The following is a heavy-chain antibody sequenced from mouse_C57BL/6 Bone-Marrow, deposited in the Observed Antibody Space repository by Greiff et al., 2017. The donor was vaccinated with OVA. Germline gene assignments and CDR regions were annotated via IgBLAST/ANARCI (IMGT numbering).Heavy chain of an antibody. V-gene: IGHV1-63*01. Sequence: VQLQQSGAELVRPGTSVKMSCKASGYTFTNYWIGWAKQRPGHGLEWIGDIYPGGGSTNYNEKFKGKATLTADKSSSTAYMQFSSLTSEDSAIYYCARNDYDVWFAYWGQGTLVTVSA. D-gene: IGHD2-4*01. CDR2: IYPGGGST. CDR3: ARNDYDVWFAY. CDR1: GYTFTNYW. J-gene: IGHJ3*01.